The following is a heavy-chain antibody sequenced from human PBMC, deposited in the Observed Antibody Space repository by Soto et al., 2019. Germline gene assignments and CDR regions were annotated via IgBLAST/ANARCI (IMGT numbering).Heavy chain of an antibody. D-gene: IGHD5-12*01. CDR2: ISAYNGNT. V-gene: IGHV1-18*01. CDR1: GYTFTSYG. J-gene: IGHJ4*02. CDR3: ARRRGREMATPYDY. Sequence: QVQLVQSGAEVKKPGASVKVSCKASGYTFTSYGISWVRQAPGQGLEWMGWISAYNGNTNYAQKLQGRVTMTTDTSTSTADMEMRSLRSDDPAVYYCARRRGREMATPYDYWGQGTLVTVSS.